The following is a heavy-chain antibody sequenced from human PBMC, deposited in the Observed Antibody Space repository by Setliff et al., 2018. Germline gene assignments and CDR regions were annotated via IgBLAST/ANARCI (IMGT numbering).Heavy chain of an antibody. V-gene: IGHV5-51*01. D-gene: IGHD6-25*01. CDR2: IYPGDSHT. J-gene: IGHJ4*02. CDR1: GYSFPSYW. CDR3: ARLGRNNSAPPGDY. Sequence: LKISCKASGYSFPSYWIGWVRQVPGKGLEWMGIIYPGDSHTRYSPSFQGQVTISADKSILTAFLQWTYLKASDSAMYYCARLGRNNSAPPGDYWGQGTLVTAPQ.